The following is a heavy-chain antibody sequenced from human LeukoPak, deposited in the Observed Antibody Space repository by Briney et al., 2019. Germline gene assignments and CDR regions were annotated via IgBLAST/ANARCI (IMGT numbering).Heavy chain of an antibody. Sequence: PGGSLRLSCAASGSTFSSYSLNWVRQAPGKGLEWVSSITSSSSYIYYADSVKGRFTIARDNAKNSLYLQMNSLRAEDTAVYYCARDQGASVITAFDYWGQGTLVTVSS. V-gene: IGHV3-21*01. CDR3: ARDQGASVITAFDY. CDR2: ITSSSSYI. J-gene: IGHJ4*02. D-gene: IGHD3-10*01. CDR1: GSTFSSYS.